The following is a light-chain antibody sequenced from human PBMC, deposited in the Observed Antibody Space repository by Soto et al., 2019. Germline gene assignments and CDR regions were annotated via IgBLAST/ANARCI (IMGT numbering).Light chain of an antibody. V-gene: IGLV2-14*01. CDR2: EVS. J-gene: IGLJ1*01. Sequence: QSVLTQPASVSGSPGQSITISCTGTSSDIGAYNFVSWYQQHPGKAPKLMTYEVSNRPSGISIRFSGSKSGNTASLTISGVQAEDEAHYYCSAYTTTSTLIFGTGTKVTVL. CDR3: SAYTTTSTLI. CDR1: SSDIGAYNF.